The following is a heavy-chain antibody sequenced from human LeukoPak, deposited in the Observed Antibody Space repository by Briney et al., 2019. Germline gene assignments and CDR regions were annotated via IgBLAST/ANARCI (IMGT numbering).Heavy chain of an antibody. Sequence: GGSLRLSCAASGFTFSSYNMNWVRQAPGKGLEWVSYISDSSTTIYYADSVKGRFTISRDNSKNTLYLQMKSLRAEDTAVYYCAKESTVTPGNVNWFDSWGQGTLVTVSS. CDR2: ISDSSTTI. CDR1: GFTFSSYN. D-gene: IGHD4-17*01. V-gene: IGHV3-48*04. J-gene: IGHJ5*01. CDR3: AKESTVTPGNVNWFDS.